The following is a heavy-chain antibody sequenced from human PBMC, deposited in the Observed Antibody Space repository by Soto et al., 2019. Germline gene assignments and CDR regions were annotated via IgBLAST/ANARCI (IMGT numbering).Heavy chain of an antibody. V-gene: IGHV1-2*02. J-gene: IGHJ4*01. CDR2: INPNSGGK. CDR1: GYTFTGCY. CDR3: ARTLAYGGVIYFDI. D-gene: IGHD3-16*01. Sequence: ASVKVSCKASGYTFTGCYIHCVRQAPGQGLQWMGWINPNSGGKNYAQEFQDRVTMTRDTSISTAYMELSRLTYDDTAVYYCARTLAYGGVIYFDIWGHGTLVTVSS.